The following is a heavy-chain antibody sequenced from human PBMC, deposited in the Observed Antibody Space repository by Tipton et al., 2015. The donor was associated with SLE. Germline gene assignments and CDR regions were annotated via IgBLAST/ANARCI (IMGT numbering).Heavy chain of an antibody. CDR1: GGSFRGYY. V-gene: IGHV4-34*01. D-gene: IGHD2-15*01. J-gene: IGHJ4*02. Sequence: TLSLTCAVYGGSFRGYYWSWIRQPPGKGLEWIGEINHSGSTNYNPSLKSRVIISVDTSKNQFSLKLSSVTAADTAVYYCATPGYCSGGSCYPALGYWGQGTLLTVSS. CDR3: ATPGYCSGGSCYPALGY. CDR2: INHSGST.